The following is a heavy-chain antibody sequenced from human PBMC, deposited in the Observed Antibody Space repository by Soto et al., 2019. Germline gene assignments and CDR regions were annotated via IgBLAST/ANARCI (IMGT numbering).Heavy chain of an antibody. V-gene: IGHV4-59*11. CDR3: ATGSKSDFDY. CDR2: IYYSGGA. J-gene: IGHJ4*02. Sequence: QVQLQESGPGLVKPSETLSLTCTVSGGSISSHFWSWIRQPPGKGLEWIGFIYYSGGAHYNPSLSSRATISVDTSKNQFSLKVISVTAADTAVYYCATGSKSDFDYWGQGTLVTVSS. D-gene: IGHD1-26*01. CDR1: GGSISSHF.